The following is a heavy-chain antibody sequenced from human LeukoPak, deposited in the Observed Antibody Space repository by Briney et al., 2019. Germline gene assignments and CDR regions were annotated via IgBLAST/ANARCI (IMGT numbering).Heavy chain of an antibody. CDR1: GFTFSSFE. D-gene: IGHD5-24*01. J-gene: IGHJ4*02. CDR3: ARGYRAGYNYDY. Sequence: GGSLRLSCAASGFTFSSFEMHWVRQAPGKGLEWVSYISSNGRTTFYADSVKGRFTISRDNAKNSLYLQMNSLRAEDTAVYYCARGYRAGYNYDYWGQRTLVTVSS. V-gene: IGHV3-48*03. CDR2: ISSNGRTT.